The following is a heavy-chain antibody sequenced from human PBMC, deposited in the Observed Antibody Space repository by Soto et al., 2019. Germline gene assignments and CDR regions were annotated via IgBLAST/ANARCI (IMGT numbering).Heavy chain of an antibody. CDR1: GFTFSSYS. CDR2: ISSSSTYI. CDR3: ATYCSGTSCYSGVAY. Sequence: TLGGSLRLSCAASGFTFSSYSMNWVRQAPGKGLEWVSSISSSSTYIYYADSVKGRFTISRDNAKNSLYLQMNSLRAEDTAVYYCATYCSGTSCYSGVAYWGQGTLVTVSS. V-gene: IGHV3-21*01. D-gene: IGHD2-15*01. J-gene: IGHJ4*02.